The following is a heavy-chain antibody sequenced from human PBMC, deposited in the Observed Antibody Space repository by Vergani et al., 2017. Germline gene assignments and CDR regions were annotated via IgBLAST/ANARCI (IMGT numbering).Heavy chain of an antibody. CDR2: IIPILGIA. Sequence: QVQLVQSGAEVKKPGSSVKVSCKASGGTFSSYTISWVRQAPGQGLEWMGRIIPILGIANYAQKFQGRVTINADKSTSTAYMELSCLRSEDTAVYYCAREFSGDANFDYWGQGTLVTVSS. CDR1: GGTFSSYT. J-gene: IGHJ4*02. V-gene: IGHV1-69*08. D-gene: IGHD4-17*01. CDR3: AREFSGDANFDY.